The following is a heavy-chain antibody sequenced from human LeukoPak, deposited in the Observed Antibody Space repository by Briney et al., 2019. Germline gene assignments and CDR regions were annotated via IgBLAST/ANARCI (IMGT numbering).Heavy chain of an antibody. V-gene: IGHV4-59*01. J-gene: IGHJ3*02. Sequence: SETLSLTCTVSGGSISSYYWSWIRQPPGKGLEWIGYIYYSGSTNYNPSLKSRVTISVDTSKNQFSLKLSSVTAADTAVYYCARGFIPQLYDFWSGPWGDIWGQGTMVTVSS. CDR3: ARGFIPQLYDFWSGPWGDI. CDR2: IYYSGST. CDR1: GGSISSYY. D-gene: IGHD3-3*01.